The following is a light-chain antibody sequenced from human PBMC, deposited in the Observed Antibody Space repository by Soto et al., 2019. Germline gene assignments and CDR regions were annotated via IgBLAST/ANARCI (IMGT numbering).Light chain of an antibody. CDR2: KAS. Sequence: DIPMTQSPSTLSGSVGARVTITCRASQTISSWLAWYQQKPGKAPKLMIYKASILQSGVPSRFIGSGSGTEFTLTISSLQPDDFATYYCQQYSSNFQMFGQGTKVDIK. CDR1: QTISSW. V-gene: IGKV1-5*03. CDR3: QQYSSNFQM. J-gene: IGKJ1*01.